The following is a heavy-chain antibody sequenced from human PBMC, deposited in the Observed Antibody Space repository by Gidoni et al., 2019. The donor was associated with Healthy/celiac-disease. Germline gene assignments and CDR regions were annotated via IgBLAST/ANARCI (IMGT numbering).Heavy chain of an antibody. D-gene: IGHD6-13*01. J-gene: IGHJ4*02. V-gene: IGHV3-23*01. Sequence: EVQLLESGGGLVQPGGSLRLSCSASGFPFISYAMSWVRQAPGKGLEWVSAISGSGGSTYYADSVKGRFTISRDNAKNTLYLQMNSLRAEDTAVYYCAKEQRSIRPLPIAAVAYWGQGTRVTVSS. CDR2: ISGSGGST. CDR1: GFPFISYA. CDR3: AKEQRSIRPLPIAAVAY.